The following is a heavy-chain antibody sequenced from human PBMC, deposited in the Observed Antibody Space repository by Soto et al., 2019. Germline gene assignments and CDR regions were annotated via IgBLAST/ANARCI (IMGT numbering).Heavy chain of an antibody. CDR3: ARHEFDPLTGINPSFDY. J-gene: IGHJ4*02. CDR2: LYYSGTT. V-gene: IGHV4-39*01. CDR1: GGSIRSSNYY. D-gene: IGHD3-9*01. Sequence: PSETLSLTCTVSGGSIRSSNYYWGWIRQPPGQGLEWIGSLYYSGTTFFNPSLRSRVIISADMSKNQFSLNLSSVTAADTAIYYCARHEFDPLTGINPSFDYWGQGSLVTVSS.